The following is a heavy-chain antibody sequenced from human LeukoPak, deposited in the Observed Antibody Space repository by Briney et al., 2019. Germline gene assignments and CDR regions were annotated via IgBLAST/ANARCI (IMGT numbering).Heavy chain of an antibody. D-gene: IGHD4-17*01. CDR2: MYYSGST. Sequence: SETLSLTCTVSGGSISSSSYYWGWIRQPPEKGLEWIGSMYYSGSTYYNPSLKSRVIISVDTSKNQFSLKLSSVTAADTAVYYCARVGFDGDGAPFDYWGQGTLVTVSS. CDR3: ARVGFDGDGAPFDY. J-gene: IGHJ4*02. V-gene: IGHV4-39*07. CDR1: GGSISSSSYY.